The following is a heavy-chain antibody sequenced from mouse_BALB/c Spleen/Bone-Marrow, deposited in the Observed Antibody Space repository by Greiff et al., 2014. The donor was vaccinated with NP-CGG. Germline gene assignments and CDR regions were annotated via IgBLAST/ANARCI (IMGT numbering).Heavy chain of an antibody. J-gene: IGHJ2*01. D-gene: IGHD2-4*01. CDR3: SKDGGYDYSYYFDY. Sequence: EVQVVESGGGLVKPGESLKLSCAASGFTFSAYSMSWFRQTPEKRLEWVATISSGGHDTYYPDSVKGRFTISRDNAKNTLYLQMNSLKSVDSAVYYCSKDGGYDYSYYFDYWGQGTTLTVSS. CDR1: GFTFSAYS. CDR2: ISSGGHDT. V-gene: IGHV5-6-4*01.